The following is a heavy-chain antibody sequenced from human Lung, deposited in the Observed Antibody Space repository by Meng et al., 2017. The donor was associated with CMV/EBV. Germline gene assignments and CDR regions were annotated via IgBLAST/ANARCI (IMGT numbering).Heavy chain of an antibody. CDR2: IYSGGTT. J-gene: IGHJ3*02. Sequence: SXKTPCQASGFIVLRTYMSWDRQAPGKGLEWVSVIYSGGTTFKANSVKGRFTISRDNSKNTLFLQMNRLIAEDTAVYYCARSILSNGFDAFDIWGQGTXVTVSS. CDR1: GFIVLRTY. D-gene: IGHD2-8*01. CDR3: ARSILSNGFDAFDI. V-gene: IGHV3-53*01.